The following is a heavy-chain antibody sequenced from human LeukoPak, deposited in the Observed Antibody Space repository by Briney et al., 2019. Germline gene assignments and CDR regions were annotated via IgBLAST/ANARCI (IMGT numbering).Heavy chain of an antibody. D-gene: IGHD6-19*01. Sequence: GGSLRLSCAASGFTFSNYAMRWIRQDPGRGLAWLSTISGGRGTTFYADSVKGRVTISRDNSKNTLYLQMNSLRDEDTAVYYCAKDSGNSGWYVDYWGQGTLVTVSS. CDR2: ISGGRGTT. V-gene: IGHV3-23*01. J-gene: IGHJ4*02. CDR1: GFTFSNYA. CDR3: AKDSGNSGWYVDY.